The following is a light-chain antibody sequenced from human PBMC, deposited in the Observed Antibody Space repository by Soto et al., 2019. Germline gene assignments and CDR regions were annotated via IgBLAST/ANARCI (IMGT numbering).Light chain of an antibody. CDR2: GAS. CDR3: QQYNNWPPWT. CDR1: QTVSSS. Sequence: EIVLTQSPATLSLSPGERATLSCRASQTVSSSLAWYQQKPGQAPRLLIYGASTRATGIPARFSGSGSGTEFTLTISSLQSEDIAVYYCQQYNNWPPWTFGQGTKVDIK. J-gene: IGKJ1*01. V-gene: IGKV3-15*01.